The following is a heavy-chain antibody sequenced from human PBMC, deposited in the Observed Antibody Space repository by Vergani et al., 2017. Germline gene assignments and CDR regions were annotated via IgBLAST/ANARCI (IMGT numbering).Heavy chain of an antibody. J-gene: IGHJ6*02. D-gene: IGHD2-2*02. CDR3: AGDSPLVIPAAIFFYYYGMYV. CDR1: GFTFSSYE. V-gene: IGHV3-48*03. Sequence: EVQLVESGGGLVQPGGSLRLSCAASGFTFSSYEMNWVRQAPGKGLKWVSYISSSGSTIYYADSVKGRFTISRDNAKNSLYLQMYSLRAEDTAVYYCAGDSPLVIPAAIFFYYYGMYVWCQGTTLTVSS. CDR2: ISSSGSTI.